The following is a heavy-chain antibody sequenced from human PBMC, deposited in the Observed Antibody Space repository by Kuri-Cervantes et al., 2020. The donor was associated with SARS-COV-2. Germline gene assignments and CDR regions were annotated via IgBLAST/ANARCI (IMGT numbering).Heavy chain of an antibody. CDR2: INSDGSST. J-gene: IGHJ6*02. V-gene: IGHV3-74*01. Sequence: GGSLRLSCAASGFTFSSYWMHWVRQAPGKGLVWVSRINSDGSSTSYAESVKGRFTISRDNAKNTLYLQMNSLRAEDTAVYYCARDRYDFWSGLGYYYYGMDVWGQGTTVTVSS. CDR3: ARDRYDFWSGLGYYYYGMDV. CDR1: GFTFSSYW. D-gene: IGHD3-3*01.